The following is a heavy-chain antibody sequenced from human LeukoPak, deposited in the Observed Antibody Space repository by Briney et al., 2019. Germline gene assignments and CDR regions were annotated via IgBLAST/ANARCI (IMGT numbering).Heavy chain of an antibody. CDR2: SNPNSGGT. Sequence: ASVKLSCKTSGYTFTGYYIHWVRQAPGQGHERMGWSNPNSGGTKYAQKFQGRITMTRDTSLNTAYMELRRLRSDATAVYYCAVGGVDYYFDYWGQGTLVTVSS. CDR1: GYTFTGYY. D-gene: IGHD3-10*01. CDR3: AVGGVDYYFDY. V-gene: IGHV1-2*02. J-gene: IGHJ4*02.